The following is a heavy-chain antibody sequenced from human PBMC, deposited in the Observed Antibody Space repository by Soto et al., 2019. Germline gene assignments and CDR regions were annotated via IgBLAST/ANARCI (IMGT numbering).Heavy chain of an antibody. D-gene: IGHD3-22*01. CDR1: GGTFSAYP. CDR3: AKGSDSSGSESAFGL. CDR2: IIPILDIT. V-gene: IGHV1-69*02. Sequence: QVQLVQSGAEVKKPGSSVKVSCKTSGGTFSAYPFNWVRQAPGQGLEWMGRIIPILDITDYSQNFRGRVTITADKSTNTAYMDLTRLRSEDTAMYFCAKGSDSSGSESAFGLWGQGTLITVSS. J-gene: IGHJ3*01.